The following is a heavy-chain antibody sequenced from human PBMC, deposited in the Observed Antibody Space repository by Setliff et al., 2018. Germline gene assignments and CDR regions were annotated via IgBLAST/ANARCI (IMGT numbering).Heavy chain of an antibody. D-gene: IGHD2-15*01. J-gene: IGHJ6*03. CDR1: GGTFSSFG. CDR3: AREAVVVVSPTDYRYYMDV. Sequence: RASVKVSCKASGGTFSSFGINWVRQAPGQGLEWMGGINPFFGTTNYAQKFQGRVTITTDESTSTAYMELNSLNSEDTALYYCAREAVVVVSPTDYRYYMDVWGKGTTVTVSS. CDR2: INPFFGTT. V-gene: IGHV1-69*05.